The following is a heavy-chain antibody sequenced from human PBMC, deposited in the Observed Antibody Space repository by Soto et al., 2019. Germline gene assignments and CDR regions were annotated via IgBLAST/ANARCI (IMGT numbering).Heavy chain of an antibody. CDR1: GFTFSSYG. CDR2: ISYDGSNK. D-gene: IGHD2-21*02. J-gene: IGHJ4*02. Sequence: PGGSLRLSCAASGFTFSSYGMHWVRQAPGKGLEWVAVISYDGSNKYYADSVKGRFTISRDNSKNTLYLQMNSLRAEDTAVYYCAKEDCGGDCLWQVHHYWGQGTLVTVSS. V-gene: IGHV3-30*18. CDR3: AKEDCGGDCLWQVHHY.